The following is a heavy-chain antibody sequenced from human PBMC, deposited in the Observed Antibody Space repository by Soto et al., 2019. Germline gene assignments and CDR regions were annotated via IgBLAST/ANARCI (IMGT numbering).Heavy chain of an antibody. CDR2: IIPIFGTA. CDR1: GGTFSSYA. J-gene: IGHJ6*02. Sequence: GASVKVSCKASGGTFSSYAISWVRQAPGQGLKWKRVIIPIFGTANYAQKFQGRVTITADESTSTAYMELSSLRSEDTAVYYCARGGLGYCISTSCHRSWYYGMDVWGQGTTVTVSS. V-gene: IGHV1-69*13. CDR3: ARGGLGYCISTSCHRSWYYGMDV. D-gene: IGHD2-2*01.